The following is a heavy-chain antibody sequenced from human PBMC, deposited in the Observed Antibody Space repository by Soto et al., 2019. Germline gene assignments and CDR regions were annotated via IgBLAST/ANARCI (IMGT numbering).Heavy chain of an antibody. Sequence: SETLSLTCTVSGGSISSGGYYWSWIRQHPGKGLEWIGYIYYSGSTNYNPSLKSRVTISVDTSKNQFSLKLSSVTAADTAVYYCARNLLWFGKAFAPWGQGTLVTVSS. V-gene: IGHV4-31*03. CDR1: GGSISSGGYY. CDR3: ARNLLWFGKAFAP. CDR2: IYYSGST. J-gene: IGHJ5*02. D-gene: IGHD3-10*01.